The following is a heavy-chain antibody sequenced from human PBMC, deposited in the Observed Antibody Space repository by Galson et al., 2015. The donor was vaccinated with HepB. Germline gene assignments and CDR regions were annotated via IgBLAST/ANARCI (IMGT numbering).Heavy chain of an antibody. CDR3: ARDRFGELLSNFDY. CDR2: ISSSGSTI. D-gene: IGHD3-10*01. CDR1: GFTFGDYY. J-gene: IGHJ4*02. Sequence: SLRLSCAASGFTFGDYYMSRIRQAPGKGLEWVSYISSSGSTIYYADSVKGRFTISRDNAKNSLYLQMNSLRAEDTAVYYCARDRFGELLSNFDYWGQGTLVTVSS. V-gene: IGHV3-11*01.